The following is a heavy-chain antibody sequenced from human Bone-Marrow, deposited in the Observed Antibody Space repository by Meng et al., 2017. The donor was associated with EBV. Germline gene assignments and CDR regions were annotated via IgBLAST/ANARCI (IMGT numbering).Heavy chain of an antibody. Sequence: QLPRGGPGPAKVSLSETRSPPCTSSGDSIRSFYYWGWLRQPPGGGLEWIGSVHYTGSTYYSPSLKSRVTVSVDTSKNQFSLRLTSVTAADTAVYYCARPFPSWQSPRLDPFGAWGQGTLVHRLL. CDR3: ARPFPSWQSPRLDPFGA. V-gene: IGHV4-39*01. D-gene: IGHD6-19*01. CDR1: GDSIRSFYY. J-gene: IGHJ5*02. CDR2: VHYTGST.